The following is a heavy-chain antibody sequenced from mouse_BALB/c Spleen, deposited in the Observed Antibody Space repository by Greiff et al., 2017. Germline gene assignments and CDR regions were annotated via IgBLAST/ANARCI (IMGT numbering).Heavy chain of an antibody. CDR3: ARYYDGSSYWYFDV. Sequence: EVQRVESGPSLVKPSQTLSLTCSVTGDSITSGYWNWIRKFPGNKLEYMGYISYSGSTYYNPSLKSRISITRDTSKNQYYLQLNSVTTEDTATYYCARYYDGSSYWYFDVWGAGTTVTVSS. CDR2: ISYSGST. CDR1: GDSITSGY. J-gene: IGHJ1*01. V-gene: IGHV3-8*02. D-gene: IGHD1-1*01.